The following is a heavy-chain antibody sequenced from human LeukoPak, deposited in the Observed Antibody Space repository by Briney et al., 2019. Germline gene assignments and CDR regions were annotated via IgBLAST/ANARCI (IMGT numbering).Heavy chain of an antibody. J-gene: IGHJ3*02. V-gene: IGHV4-30-2*01. CDR1: GGSISSGGYY. Sequence: PSETLSLTCTVSGGSISSGGYYWSWIRQPPGKGLEWIGYIYHSGSTYYNPSLKSRVTISVDRSKNQFSLKLSSVTAADTAVYYCARSPLDAFDIWGQGTMVTVS. CDR3: ARSPLDAFDI. CDR2: IYHSGST.